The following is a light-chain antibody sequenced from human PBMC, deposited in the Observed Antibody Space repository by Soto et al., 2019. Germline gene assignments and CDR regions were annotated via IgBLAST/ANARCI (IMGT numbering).Light chain of an antibody. Sequence: QPVLTQPPSVSGAPGQRVTISCTGSSSNIGAGYDVHWYQQLPGTAPKLLIYGNSNRPSGVPDRFSGSKSGTSASLAITGLQAEDEADYYCQSYDSSLSGWVFSGGTKLTVL. J-gene: IGLJ3*02. CDR1: SSNIGAGYD. CDR3: QSYDSSLSGWV. V-gene: IGLV1-40*01. CDR2: GNS.